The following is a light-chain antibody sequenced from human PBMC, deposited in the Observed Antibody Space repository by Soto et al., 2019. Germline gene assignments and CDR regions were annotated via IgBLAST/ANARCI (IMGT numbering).Light chain of an antibody. CDR3: QQYNSYPWT. CDR1: LIISSW. Sequence: DIQMTQSPSTLSASVGDRVTNTCRTILIISSWLAWYQQKPGKAPKLLIYKASSLESGVPSRFSGIGSGTEFTLTISSLQPDDFATYYCQQYNSYPWTFGQGTKVDIK. J-gene: IGKJ1*01. CDR2: KAS. V-gene: IGKV1-5*03.